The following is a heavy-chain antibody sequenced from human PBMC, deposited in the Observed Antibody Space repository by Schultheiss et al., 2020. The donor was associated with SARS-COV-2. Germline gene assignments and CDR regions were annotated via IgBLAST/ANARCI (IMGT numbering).Heavy chain of an antibody. D-gene: IGHD3-3*01. J-gene: IGHJ6*02. CDR3: IGFGVVGGMDV. CDR1: GYTFTGYY. V-gene: IGHV1-2*02. CDR2: INPNSGGT. Sequence: GESLKISCKASGYTFTGYYMHWVRQAPGQGLEWMGWINPNSGGTNYAQKFQGRVTMTRDTSISTAYMELSRLRSDDTAVYYCIGFGVVGGMDVWGQGTTVTVSS.